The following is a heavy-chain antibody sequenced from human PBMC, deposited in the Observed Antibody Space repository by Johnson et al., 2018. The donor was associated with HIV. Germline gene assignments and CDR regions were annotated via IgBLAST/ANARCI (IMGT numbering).Heavy chain of an antibody. V-gene: IGHV3-66*01. CDR3: ARGAYSSSLHASDASDI. D-gene: IGHD6-13*01. CDR1: GFTVRSSY. CDR2: IYSDGTT. J-gene: IGHJ3*02. Sequence: VQLVESGGGLVQPGGSLRLSCAASGFTVRSSYMSWVRQAPGKGLEHVSVIYSDGTTYYADSEKGRFTISRDNSKNTLYLQMNSLRAEDTALYYCARGAYSSSLHASDASDIWGQGTMVTVSS.